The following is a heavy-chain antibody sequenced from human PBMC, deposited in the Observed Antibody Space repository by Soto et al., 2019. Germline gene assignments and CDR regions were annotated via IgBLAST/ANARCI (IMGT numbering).Heavy chain of an antibody. CDR1: GYTFTGYY. J-gene: IGHJ5*02. D-gene: IGHD3-3*01. V-gene: IGHV1-2*02. CDR3: ARGDRISIFGVINRLDP. Sequence: ASVKVSCKASGYTFTGYYIHWVRQAPGQGLEWMGWIIPDSGATNYTQKFQGRVTMTSETSTNTAFLELSRLRSDDTAVYFCARGDRISIFGVINRLDPWGQGTLVTVYS. CDR2: IIPDSGAT.